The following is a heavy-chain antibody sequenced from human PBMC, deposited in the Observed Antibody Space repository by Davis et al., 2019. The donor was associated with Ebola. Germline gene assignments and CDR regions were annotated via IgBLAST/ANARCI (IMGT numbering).Heavy chain of an antibody. D-gene: IGHD2-2*01. CDR1: GGSISSYY. Sequence: PGGSLRLSCTVSGGSISSYYWSWIRQPPGKGLEWIGSIYYSGSTYYNPSLKSRVTISVDTSKNQFSLKLSSVTAADTAVYYCARGHIVVVPAAMFGAWFDPWGQGTLVTVSS. V-gene: IGHV4-59*12. J-gene: IGHJ5*02. CDR2: IYYSGST. CDR3: ARGHIVVVPAAMFGAWFDP.